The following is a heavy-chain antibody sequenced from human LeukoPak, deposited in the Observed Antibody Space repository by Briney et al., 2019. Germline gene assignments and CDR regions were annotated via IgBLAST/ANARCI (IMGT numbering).Heavy chain of an antibody. V-gene: IGHV3-11*01. Sequence: GGSLRLSCAASGFTFSDYYMSWIRQAPGKGLEWVSYISSSGSTIYYADTVKGRFTISRDNAKNSLYLQMNSLRAEDTAVYYCARDCSGGSCYLFDYWGQGTLVTVSS. D-gene: IGHD2-15*01. CDR2: ISSSGSTI. CDR3: ARDCSGGSCYLFDY. CDR1: GFTFSDYY. J-gene: IGHJ4*02.